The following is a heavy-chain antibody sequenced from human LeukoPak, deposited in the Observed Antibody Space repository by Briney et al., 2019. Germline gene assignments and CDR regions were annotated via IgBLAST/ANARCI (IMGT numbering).Heavy chain of an antibody. J-gene: IGHJ3*02. V-gene: IGHV4-59*01. D-gene: IGHD1-26*01. Sequence: SETLSLTCTVSGGSINSYYWSWIRQPPGKGLEWIGYIYYSGSTNYNPSLKSRVTISVDTSKNQFSLKLSSVTAADTAVYYCARHLFTVGATDAFDIWGQGTMVTVSS. CDR3: ARHLFTVGATDAFDI. CDR2: IYYSGST. CDR1: GGSINSYY.